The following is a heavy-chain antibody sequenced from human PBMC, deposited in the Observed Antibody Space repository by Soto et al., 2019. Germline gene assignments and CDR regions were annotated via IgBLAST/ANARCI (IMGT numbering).Heavy chain of an antibody. Sequence: EASVKVSCKASGYTFTGYSMHWVRQAPGQGLEWMGWINPNSGGTNYAQKFQGRVTMTRDTSLSTAYLDLSRLTSDDTAVYYCARGLAVAGPVANDPFNFWGQGTMVTVSS. CDR1: GYTFTGYS. J-gene: IGHJ3*01. CDR3: ARGLAVAGPVANDPFNF. V-gene: IGHV1-2*02. CDR2: INPNSGGT. D-gene: IGHD6-19*01.